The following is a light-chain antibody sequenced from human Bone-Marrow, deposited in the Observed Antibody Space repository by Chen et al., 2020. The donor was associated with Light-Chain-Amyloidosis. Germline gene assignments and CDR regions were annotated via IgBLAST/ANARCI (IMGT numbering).Light chain of an antibody. CDR2: EVS. CDR1: RSDVGGYNL. Sequence: QSALTQPASVAGSPGQSITISCTGTRSDVGGYNLVSWYQQYPGKAPKLMIYEVSNRPSGVSNRFSGSKSGNTASLTISGLQAEDEADYYCISHTSSGTLWVFGGGTKLTVL. J-gene: IGLJ3*02. CDR3: ISHTSSGTLWV. V-gene: IGLV2-14*01.